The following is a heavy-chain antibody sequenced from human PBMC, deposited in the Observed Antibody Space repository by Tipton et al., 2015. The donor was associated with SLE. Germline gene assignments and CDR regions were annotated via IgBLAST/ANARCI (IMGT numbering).Heavy chain of an antibody. CDR2: IKQDGSER. D-gene: IGHD2/OR15-2a*01. CDR3: ARGKYYFDY. V-gene: IGHV3-7*01. J-gene: IGHJ4*02. Sequence: SLRLSCAASGFTFSSYGMAWVRQAPGKGLEWVAFIKQDGSERHYVDSVKDRLTISRDNAKNLLYLQMNSLRAEDTAVYYCARGKYYFDYWGQGTLVTVSS. CDR1: GFTFSSYG.